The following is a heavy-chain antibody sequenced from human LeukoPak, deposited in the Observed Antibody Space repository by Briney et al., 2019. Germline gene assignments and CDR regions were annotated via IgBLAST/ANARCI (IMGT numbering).Heavy chain of an antibody. Sequence: SETLSLTCTVPGGSISSSYWSWIRQPPGKGLEWIGYIYYSGGTNYNPSLKSRVTISVDTSKNQFSLKLSSVTAADTAVYYCARHALRLSLTAFDYWGQGTLVTVSS. V-gene: IGHV4-59*08. CDR1: GGSISSSY. J-gene: IGHJ4*02. CDR3: ARHALRLSLTAFDY. D-gene: IGHD1-14*01. CDR2: IYYSGGT.